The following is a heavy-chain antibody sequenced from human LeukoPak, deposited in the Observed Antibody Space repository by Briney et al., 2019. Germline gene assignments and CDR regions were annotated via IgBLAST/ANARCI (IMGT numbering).Heavy chain of an antibody. J-gene: IGHJ6*02. V-gene: IGHV1-2*02. Sequence: SVKVSCKASGYTFSDYYIQWMRQAPGQGLEWMGWINPKSGDTTYAHNFQDRVTMSRDTSISSAYMELSRLRSDDTAVYYCARETKWELQFFAMDVWGQGTTVTVS. CDR1: GYTFSDYY. CDR3: ARETKWELQFFAMDV. CDR2: INPKSGDT. D-gene: IGHD1-26*01.